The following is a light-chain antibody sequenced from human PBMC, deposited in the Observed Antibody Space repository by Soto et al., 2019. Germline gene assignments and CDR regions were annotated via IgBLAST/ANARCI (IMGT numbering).Light chain of an antibody. V-gene: IGLV1-44*01. CDR3: AAWDGSLNVVL. Sequence: SALTQPSSASGTPGQTVTISCSGTSSNIGTNTVNWYRQVPGTAPKLLIFNDNVRPSGVPGRFSGSRSGTSASLAISGLHSEDEADYYCAAWDGSLNVVLLGGGTKLTVL. J-gene: IGLJ2*01. CDR1: SSNIGTNT. CDR2: NDN.